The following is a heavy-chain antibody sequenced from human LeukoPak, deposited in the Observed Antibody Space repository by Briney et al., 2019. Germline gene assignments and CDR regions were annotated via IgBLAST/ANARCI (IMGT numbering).Heavy chain of an antibody. J-gene: IGHJ6*02. CDR2: IIPILGIA. CDR3: ARTPNYYDSSGYSTPNNYYYGMDV. V-gene: IGHV1-69*04. Sequence: GSSVKVSCKASGGTFSSYAISWVRQAPGQGLEWMGRIIPILGIANYAQKFQGRVTITADKSTSTAYMELSSLRSEDTAVYYCARTPNYYDSSGYSTPNNYYYGMDVWGQGTTVAVSS. CDR1: GGTFSSYA. D-gene: IGHD3-22*01.